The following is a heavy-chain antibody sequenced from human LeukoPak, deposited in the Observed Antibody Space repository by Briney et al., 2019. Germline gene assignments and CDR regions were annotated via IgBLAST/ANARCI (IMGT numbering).Heavy chain of an antibody. V-gene: IGHV1-2*02. J-gene: IGHJ4*02. D-gene: IGHD3-16*01. Sequence: GASVKVSCKASGYTFTCYDMHWVRQAPGQGLEWMGWINPNSGGTNYAQKFQGRVTMTRDTSISTAYMELSRLRSDDTAVYYCARARLMITFGGVSPFGYWGQGTLVTVSS. CDR3: ARARLMITFGGVSPFGY. CDR1: GYTFTCYD. CDR2: INPNSGGT.